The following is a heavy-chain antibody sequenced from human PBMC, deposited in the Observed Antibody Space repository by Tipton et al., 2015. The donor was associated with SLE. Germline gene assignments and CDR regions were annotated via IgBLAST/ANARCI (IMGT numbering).Heavy chain of an antibody. D-gene: IGHD3-3*01. CDR2: IHSSGST. CDR3: ARDRTGGDFWSGLRAFDI. Sequence: TLSLTCTVSSGSISGYYWSWIRQPPGKGLEWIAYIHSSGSTNYNPSLKSRVTISVDTSKNQFSLKLSSVTAADTAVYYCARDRTGGDFWSGLRAFDIWGQGTMVTVSS. CDR1: SGSISGYY. V-gene: IGHV4-59*01. J-gene: IGHJ3*02.